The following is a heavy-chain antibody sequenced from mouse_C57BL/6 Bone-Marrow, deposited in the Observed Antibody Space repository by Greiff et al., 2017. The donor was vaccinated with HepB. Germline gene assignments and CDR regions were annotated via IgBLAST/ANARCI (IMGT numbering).Heavy chain of an antibody. V-gene: IGHV1-55*01. Sequence: LQQPGAELVKPGASVKMSCKASGYTFTSYWITWVKQRPGQGLEWIGDIYPGSGSTNYNEKFKSKATLTVDTSSSTAYMQLSSLTSEDSAVYYCARSHYYGTRFDYWGQGTTLTVSS. CDR3: ARSHYYGTRFDY. CDR2: IYPGSGST. CDR1: GYTFTSYW. J-gene: IGHJ2*01. D-gene: IGHD1-1*01.